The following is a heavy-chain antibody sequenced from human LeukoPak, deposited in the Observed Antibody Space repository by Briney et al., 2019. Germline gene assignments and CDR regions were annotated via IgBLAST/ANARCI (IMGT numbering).Heavy chain of an antibody. CDR2: INHSGST. CDR1: GGSFSGYY. J-gene: IGHJ3*02. Sequence: NPSETLSLTCAVYGGSFSGYYWSWIRQPPGKGLEWIGEINHSGSTNYNPSLKSRVTISVDTSKNQFSLKLSSVTAADTAVYYCARTTSEGYCSSTSCPTNAFDIWGQGTMVTVSS. V-gene: IGHV4-34*01. CDR3: ARTTSEGYCSSTSCPTNAFDI. D-gene: IGHD2-2*01.